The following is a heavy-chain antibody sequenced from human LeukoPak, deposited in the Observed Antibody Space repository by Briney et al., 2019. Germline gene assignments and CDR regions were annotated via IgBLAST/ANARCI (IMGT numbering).Heavy chain of an antibody. J-gene: IGHJ5*02. V-gene: IGHV4-30-2*01. CDR1: GGSISSGGYS. Sequence: SETPSLTCAVSGGSISSGGYSWSWIRQPPGKGLEWIGYIYHSGSTYYNPSLKSRVTISVDRSKNQFSLKLSSVTAADTAVYYCARGRRYDSSGYYLGNWFDPWGQGTLVTVSS. D-gene: IGHD3-22*01. CDR2: IYHSGST. CDR3: ARGRRYDSSGYYLGNWFDP.